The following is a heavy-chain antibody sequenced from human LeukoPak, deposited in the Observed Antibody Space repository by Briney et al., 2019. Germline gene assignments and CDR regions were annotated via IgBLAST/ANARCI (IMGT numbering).Heavy chain of an antibody. CDR2: FSGSGGRT. CDR1: RFTFSTYA. J-gene: IGHJ4*02. V-gene: IGHV3-23*01. CDR3: AKGSKIINFLVIVGATFDY. Sequence: GGSLRLSCAASRFTFSTYAMSWVRQAPGKGLEWVSTFSGSGGRTYYPDSVKGRFTISRDNSKNTLYLQMNSLRAEDTAVYYCAKGSKIINFLVIVGATFDYWGQGILVAVSS. D-gene: IGHD2/OR15-2a*01.